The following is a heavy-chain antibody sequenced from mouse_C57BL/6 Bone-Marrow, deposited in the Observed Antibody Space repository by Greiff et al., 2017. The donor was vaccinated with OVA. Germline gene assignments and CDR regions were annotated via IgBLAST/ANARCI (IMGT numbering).Heavy chain of an antibody. CDR3: ASTYDYPYDYAMDY. V-gene: IGHV1-61*01. D-gene: IGHD2-4*01. Sequence: QVQLQQPGAELVRPGSSVKLSCKASGYTFTSYWMDWVKQRPGQGLEWIGNIYPSDSETHYNQKFKDKATLTVDKSSSTAYMQLSSLTSEDSAVYYGASTYDYPYDYAMDYWGQGTSVTVSS. CDR2: IYPSDSET. J-gene: IGHJ4*01. CDR1: GYTFTSYW.